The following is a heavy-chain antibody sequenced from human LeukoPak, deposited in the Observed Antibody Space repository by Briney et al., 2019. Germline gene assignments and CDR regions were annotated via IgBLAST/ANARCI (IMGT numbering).Heavy chain of an antibody. J-gene: IGHJ4*02. Sequence: PGGSLRLSCAASGFTFSNARMSWVRQAPGKGLEWVGRIRSKTDGGTTDYAAPVKGRFTISRDDSKNTLYLQMNSLKTEDTAVYYCTAAGSGYYTGYFDYWGQGTLVTVSS. CDR2: IRSKTDGGTT. D-gene: IGHD3-3*01. CDR1: GFTFSNAR. V-gene: IGHV3-15*01. CDR3: TAAGSGYYTGYFDY.